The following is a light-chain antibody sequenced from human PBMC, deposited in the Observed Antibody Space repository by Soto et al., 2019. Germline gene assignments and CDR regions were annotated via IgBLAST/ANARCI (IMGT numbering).Light chain of an antibody. J-gene: IGLJ1*01. CDR2: EVT. Sequence: ALTQPHPASGSPGQTVTISCTGTRSDVGGYDYVSWYQQHPGKAPKLMIYEVTIRPSGVSDRFSGSKSGNTASLTVSGLQAEDEADYYCSSYTGGYLSNVFGTETKVTVL. CDR1: RSDVGGYDY. V-gene: IGLV2-8*01. CDR3: SSYTGGYLSNV.